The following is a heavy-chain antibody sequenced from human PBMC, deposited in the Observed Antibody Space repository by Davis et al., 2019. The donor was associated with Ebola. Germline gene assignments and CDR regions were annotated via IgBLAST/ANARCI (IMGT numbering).Heavy chain of an antibody. CDR2: ISGYNGDR. D-gene: IGHD2-2*01. Sequence: ASVPVSCKASGYSFGRYGISWVRQAPGQGLEWMGWISGYNGDRVYAQRLQGRVTMTTDTSTSTAYMELSSLRSDDTAIYYCARDGAEALVVPAAPDYWGQGTLVTVSS. J-gene: IGHJ4*02. V-gene: IGHV1-18*01. CDR3: ARDGAEALVVPAAPDY. CDR1: GYSFGRYG.